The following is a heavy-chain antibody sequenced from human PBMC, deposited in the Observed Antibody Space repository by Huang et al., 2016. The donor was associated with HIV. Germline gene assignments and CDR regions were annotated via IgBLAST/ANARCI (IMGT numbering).Heavy chain of an antibody. CDR2: NYPGDSNT. D-gene: IGHD2-21*02. Sequence: EVQLVQSRAEVKKPGESLKISCRGSGYSFTSHWIGWVRPMPGKGLEWMGINYPGDSNTKDSPSFEGQVTISADKSSSAAYLQWTSLKASDTAMYYCARQPAFCGGDCYYFDYWGRGTLVTVSS. CDR3: ARQPAFCGGDCYYFDY. V-gene: IGHV5-51*01. J-gene: IGHJ4*02. CDR1: GYSFTSHW.